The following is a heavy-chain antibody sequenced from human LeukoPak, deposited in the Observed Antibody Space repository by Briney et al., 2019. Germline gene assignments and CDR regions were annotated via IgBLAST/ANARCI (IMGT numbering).Heavy chain of an antibody. CDR1: GGSFSGYY. D-gene: IGHD2-21*02. V-gene: IGHV4-34*01. CDR2: INHSGST. J-gene: IGHJ4*02. CDR3: ARGTVTHPGNY. Sequence: SETLSLTCAVYGGSFSGYYWSWIRQPPGKGLEWIGEINHSGSTNYNPSLKSRVTISVDTSKNQFSLKLSSVTAADTAVYYCARGTVTHPGNYWGQGTLVTVSS.